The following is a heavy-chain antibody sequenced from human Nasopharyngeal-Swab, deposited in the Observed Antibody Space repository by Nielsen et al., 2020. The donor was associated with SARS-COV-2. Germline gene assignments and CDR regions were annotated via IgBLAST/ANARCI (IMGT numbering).Heavy chain of an antibody. CDR2: MYYGGTT. CDR3: ARRRIASRPHYFDC. Sequence: SETLSLTCTVSGDSITSKNYYWGWIRHPPGKGLEGIGSMYYGGTTYYNPSLKSRVSMSIDTSKNQFSLKVNSVTAADTAVYYCARRRIASRPHYFDCWGQGTLVTVSS. V-gene: IGHV4-39*01. CDR1: GDSITSKNYY. D-gene: IGHD6-6*01. J-gene: IGHJ4*02.